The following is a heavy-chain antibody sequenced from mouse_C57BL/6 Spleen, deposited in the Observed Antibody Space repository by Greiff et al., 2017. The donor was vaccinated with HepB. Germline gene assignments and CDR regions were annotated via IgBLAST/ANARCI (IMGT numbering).Heavy chain of an antibody. J-gene: IGHJ4*01. CDR3: AKNSITTLMDY. Sequence: QVQLQQPGAELVKPGASVKLSCKASGYTFPSYWLHWVKQRPGQGLELIGMIHPNSGRTKYNEKFKSKATLTVDKSSSTAHMHLSRLPSEYSAVYYCAKNSITTLMDYWGQGTTVTVSS. CDR1: GYTFPSYW. CDR2: IHPNSGRT. D-gene: IGHD2-4*01. V-gene: IGHV1-64*01.